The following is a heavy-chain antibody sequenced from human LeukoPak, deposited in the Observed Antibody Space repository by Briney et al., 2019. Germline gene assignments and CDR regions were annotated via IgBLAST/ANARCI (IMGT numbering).Heavy chain of an antibody. CDR1: GGSISSGGYY. CDR2: IYHSGST. V-gene: IGHV4-30-2*01. Sequence: SETLSLTCTVSGGSISSGGYYWSWIRQPPGKGLEWIGYIYHSGSTYYNPSLKSRVTISVDRSKNQFSLKLSSVTAADTAVYYCATQRQQLVHLGAFDIWGQGTMVTVSS. CDR3: ATQRQQLVHLGAFDI. J-gene: IGHJ3*02. D-gene: IGHD6-13*01.